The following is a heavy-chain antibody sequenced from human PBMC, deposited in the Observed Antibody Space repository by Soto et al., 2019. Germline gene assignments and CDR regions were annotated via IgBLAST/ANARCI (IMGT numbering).Heavy chain of an antibody. CDR1: GYTFTSYW. J-gene: IGHJ4*01. D-gene: IGHD2-8*01. CDR2: TYPSDSDT. Sequence: ESLKISCKGSGYTFTSYWIGWVRQMPGEGLEWMGVTYPSDSDTRYSPSFQGQVTISADKSITTAYLQWSSLKASDTAMYYCVRSGTSSGRFSDYWGQRTLVTVSS. CDR3: VRSGTSSGRFSDY. V-gene: IGHV5-51*01.